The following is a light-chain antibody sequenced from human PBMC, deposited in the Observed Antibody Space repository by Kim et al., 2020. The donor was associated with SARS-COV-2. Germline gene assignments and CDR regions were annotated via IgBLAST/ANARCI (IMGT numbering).Light chain of an antibody. CDR2: EIS. J-gene: IGKJ2*01. CDR3: MQGSHWPFT. Sequence: DVVMTQSPLSLPVTLGQAASISCRSSHSLVNSDGNTYLNWFQQRPGQSPRRLTYEISKRDSGVPDRFSVSGSGTDFTLKISRVEAEYVGVYYCMQGSHWPFTFGQGTKLEI. CDR1: HSLVNSDGNTY. V-gene: IGKV2-30*01.